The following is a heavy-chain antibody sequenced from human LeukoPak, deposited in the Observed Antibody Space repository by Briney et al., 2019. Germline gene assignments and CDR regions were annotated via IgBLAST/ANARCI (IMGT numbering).Heavy chain of an antibody. CDR1: GFTFSSYG. CDR2: ISYDGSNK. D-gene: IGHD4-17*01. CDR3: AKDGLATVNLYFQH. V-gene: IGHV3-30*18. Sequence: GGSLRLSCAASGFTFSSYGMNWVRQAPGKGLEWVAVISYDGSNKYYADSVKGRFTISRDNSKNTLYLQMNSLRAEDTAVYYCAKDGLATVNLYFQHWGQGTLVTVSS. J-gene: IGHJ1*01.